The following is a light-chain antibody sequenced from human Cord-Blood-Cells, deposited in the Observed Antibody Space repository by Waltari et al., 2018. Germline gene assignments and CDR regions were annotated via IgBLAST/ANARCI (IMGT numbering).Light chain of an antibody. Sequence: SYVLTQPPSVSVAPGKTARITCGGNNIGSKSVHWYQQKPGQAPVLVIYYDSDRPSGIPELFSGSNSGNTATLTISRVEAGDEADYDCQVWDSSSDHVVFGGGTKLTVL. CDR3: QVWDSSSDHVV. CDR1: NIGSKS. J-gene: IGLJ2*01. CDR2: YDS. V-gene: IGLV3-21*04.